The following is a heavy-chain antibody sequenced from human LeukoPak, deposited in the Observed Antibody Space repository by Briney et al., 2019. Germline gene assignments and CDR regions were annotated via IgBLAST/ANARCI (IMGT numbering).Heavy chain of an antibody. D-gene: IGHD1-7*01. J-gene: IGHJ4*02. Sequence: SETLSLTCKVSGDSMTSSSYEWAWIRQTPGKGLEWIGTISYSGSTDYNPSLKSRVTISVDTSKDQFSLNLSSVTAADTAVYYCAGDVKIGATWNYILGNFDYWGQGTLVSVSS. V-gene: IGHV4-39*07. CDR2: ISYSGST. CDR3: AGDVKIGATWNYILGNFDY. CDR1: GDSMTSSSYE.